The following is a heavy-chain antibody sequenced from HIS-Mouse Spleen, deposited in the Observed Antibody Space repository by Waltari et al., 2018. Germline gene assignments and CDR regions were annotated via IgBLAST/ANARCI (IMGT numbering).Heavy chain of an antibody. CDR3: ARDFGVGAFWYFDL. V-gene: IGHV3-74*01. CDR1: GFTFSSYW. J-gene: IGHJ2*01. Sequence: EVQLVESGGGLVQPGGSLRLSCAASGFTFSSYWMHWVRQAPGKGLVGVSSINSDGSSTSYADSVKGRFTISRDNAKNTLYLQMNSLRAEDTAVYYCARDFGVGAFWYFDLGGRGTLVTVSS. CDR2: INSDGSST. D-gene: IGHD1-26*01.